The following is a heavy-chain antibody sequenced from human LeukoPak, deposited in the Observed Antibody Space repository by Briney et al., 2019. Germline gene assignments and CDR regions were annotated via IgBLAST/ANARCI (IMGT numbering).Heavy chain of an antibody. D-gene: IGHD5-18*01. V-gene: IGHV3-11*01. CDR1: GFTFSDYY. J-gene: IGHJ4*02. CDR3: ARVPWGDRGYSYGYPSDY. CDR2: ISSSGTTK. Sequence: GGSLRLSCAASGFTFSDYYMSWIRQAPGKGLEWVSYISSSGTTKYYADSVKGRFTISRDNAKNSLYLQLNSLRAEDTAVYYCARVPWGDRGYSYGYPSDYWGQGTLVTVSS.